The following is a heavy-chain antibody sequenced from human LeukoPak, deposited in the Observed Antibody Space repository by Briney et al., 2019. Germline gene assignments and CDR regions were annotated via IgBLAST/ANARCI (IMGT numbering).Heavy chain of an antibody. D-gene: IGHD6-19*01. CDR2: ISYDGSNK. Sequence: PGGSLRLSCAASGFTFSSYAMHWVRQAPGKGLEWVAVISYDGSNKYYADSVKGRFTISRDNSKNTLYLQMNSLRAEDMAVYYCANLYRIAVAENFDYWGQGTLVTVSS. V-gene: IGHV3-30-3*01. CDR1: GFTFSSYA. CDR3: ANLYRIAVAENFDY. J-gene: IGHJ4*02.